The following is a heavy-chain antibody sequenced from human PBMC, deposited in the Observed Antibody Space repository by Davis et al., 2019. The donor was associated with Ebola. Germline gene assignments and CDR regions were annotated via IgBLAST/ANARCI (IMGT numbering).Heavy chain of an antibody. D-gene: IGHD6-19*01. V-gene: IGHV3-49*03. Sequence: PGGSLRLSCTASGFTFGDYAMSWFRQAPGKGLEWVGFIRSRAYGGTTEYAASVKGRFTISRDDSKSIAYLQMNSLKTEDTAVYYCTRGPLAGLNAFDIWGQGTMVTVSS. CDR3: TRGPLAGLNAFDI. CDR1: GFTFGDYA. CDR2: IRSRAYGGTT. J-gene: IGHJ3*02.